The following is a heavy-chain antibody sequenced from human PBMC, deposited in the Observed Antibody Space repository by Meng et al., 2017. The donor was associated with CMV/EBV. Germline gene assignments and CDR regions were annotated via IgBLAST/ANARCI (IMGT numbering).Heavy chain of an antibody. CDR2: MNPNSGNT. CDR1: GYTFTSYD. CDR3: ARRGYSSRNWFDP. J-gene: IGHJ5*02. V-gene: IGHV1-8*03. Sequence: ASVKVSCKASGYTFTSYDINWVRQATGQGLEWMGWMNPNSGNTGYAQKFQGRVTITRNTSISTAYMELSSLRSEDTAVYYCARRGYSSRNWFDPLGQGTLVTVSS. D-gene: IGHD6-19*01.